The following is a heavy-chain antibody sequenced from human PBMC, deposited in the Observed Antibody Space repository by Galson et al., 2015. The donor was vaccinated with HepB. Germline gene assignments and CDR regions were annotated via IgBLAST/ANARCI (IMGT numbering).Heavy chain of an antibody. J-gene: IGHJ3*02. CDR3: ARAGTVSYYGSGSDAFDI. CDR2: INPSGGST. D-gene: IGHD3-10*01. Sequence: SVKVSCKASGYTFTSYYMHWVRQAPGQGLEWMGIINPSGGSTSYAQKLQGRVTMTRDTSTSTVYMELSSLRSEDTAVYYCARAGTVSYYGSGSDAFDIWGQGTMVTVSS. CDR1: GYTFTSYY. V-gene: IGHV1-46*04.